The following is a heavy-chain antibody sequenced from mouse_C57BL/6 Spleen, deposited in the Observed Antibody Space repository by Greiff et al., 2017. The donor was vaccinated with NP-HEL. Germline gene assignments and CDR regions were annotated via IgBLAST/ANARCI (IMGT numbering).Heavy chain of an antibody. Sequence: EVHLVESGGDLVKPGGSLKLSCAASGFTFSSYGMSWVRQTPDKRLEWVATISSGGSYTYYPDSVKGRFTISRDNAKNTLYLQMSSLKSEDTAMYYCARHKLPWYFDVWGTGTTVTVSS. CDR1: GFTFSSYG. J-gene: IGHJ1*03. CDR3: ARHKLPWYFDV. V-gene: IGHV5-6*01. D-gene: IGHD1-1*01. CDR2: ISSGGSYT.